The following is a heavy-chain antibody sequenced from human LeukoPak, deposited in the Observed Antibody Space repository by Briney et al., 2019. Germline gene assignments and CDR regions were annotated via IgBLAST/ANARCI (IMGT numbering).Heavy chain of an antibody. J-gene: IGHJ5*02. Sequence: ASVKVSCKASGYSFTDYYMHWVRQAPGQGLEWMGWINPNSGGTSSARRFQGRVTMTRDTSIATVYMEVSWLTSDDTAIYYCARADRLHGGPYLIGPWGQGTLVTVSP. CDR3: ARADRLHGGPYLIGP. V-gene: IGHV1-2*02. D-gene: IGHD2-21*01. CDR1: GYSFTDYY. CDR2: INPNSGGT.